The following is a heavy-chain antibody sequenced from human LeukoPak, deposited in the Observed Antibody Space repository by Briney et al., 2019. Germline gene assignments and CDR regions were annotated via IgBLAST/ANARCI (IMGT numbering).Heavy chain of an antibody. CDR3: ARDTSVASGMQH. D-gene: IGHD6-19*01. Sequence: NPSETLSLTCTVSGGSISPYSWSWIRQSPGKGLEWIASFVTTTRTYNPSFKSRVAMSLDTSKNQFSLSLKSLTTADSAIYYCARDTSVASGMQHWGRGTLVTVSS. CDR1: GGSISPYS. CDR2: FVTTTR. J-gene: IGHJ1*01. V-gene: IGHV4-59*01.